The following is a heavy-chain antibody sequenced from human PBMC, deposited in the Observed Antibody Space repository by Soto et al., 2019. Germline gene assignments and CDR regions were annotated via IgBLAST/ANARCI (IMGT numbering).Heavy chain of an antibody. Sequence: QVQLVESGGGVVQPGKSLSLSCVASGFTFSSYGMHWVRQAPGKGLEWVALISYDGSQKYFGVSVKGRFTISRDNSKNTLYLEMNSLRGDATALYYCVKEMAGSYYSAYHFDYWGQGTQVTVSS. CDR1: GFTFSSYG. V-gene: IGHV3-30*18. D-gene: IGHD1-26*01. CDR3: VKEMAGSYYSAYHFDY. J-gene: IGHJ4*02. CDR2: ISYDGSQK.